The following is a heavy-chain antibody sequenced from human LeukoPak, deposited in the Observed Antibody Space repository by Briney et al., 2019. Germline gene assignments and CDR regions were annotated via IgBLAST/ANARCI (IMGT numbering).Heavy chain of an antibody. Sequence: GGSLRLSCAAPGFTVSSNYMSWVRQAPGKGLEWVSVIYSGGSTYYADSVKGRFTISRGNSKNTLYLQMNSLRAEDTAVYYCASGSGSYRTPYYYMDVWGTGTTVTVSS. J-gene: IGHJ6*03. V-gene: IGHV3-53*01. CDR3: ASGSGSYRTPYYYMDV. D-gene: IGHD3-10*01. CDR1: GFTVSSNY. CDR2: IYSGGST.